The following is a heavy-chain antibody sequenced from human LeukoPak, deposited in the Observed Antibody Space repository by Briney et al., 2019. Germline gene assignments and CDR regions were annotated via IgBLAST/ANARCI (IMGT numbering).Heavy chain of an antibody. CDR1: GYPISNAYY. CDR3: ARVGWQQPTDD. V-gene: IGHV4-38-2*02. J-gene: IGHJ6*04. CDR2: IYYSGST. Sequence: VRPSETLSLTCSVSGYPISNAYYWVWIRQPPGKGVEWIGSIYYSGSTYYNPSLKSRVTISVDTSKNQFSLKLSSVTAADTAVYYCARVGWQQPTDDWGKGTTVTVSS. D-gene: IGHD6-13*01.